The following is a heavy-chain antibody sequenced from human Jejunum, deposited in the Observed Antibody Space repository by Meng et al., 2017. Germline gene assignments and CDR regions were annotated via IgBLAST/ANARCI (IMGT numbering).Heavy chain of an antibody. CDR2: IYYSGGT. CDR3: AHSSSSSSFGFDY. CDR1: GGSVSSAAYY. Sequence: VQVQDSGPGLVRPSETLSLTCTVSGGSVSSAAYYWNWIRQPPGKGLEWIGYIYYSGGTTYSPSLNSRVTISIDTAKNQVSLKVSSVTAADTAVYYCAHSSSSSSFGFDYWGQGTLVTVSS. D-gene: IGHD6-6*01. J-gene: IGHJ4*02. V-gene: IGHV4-61*08.